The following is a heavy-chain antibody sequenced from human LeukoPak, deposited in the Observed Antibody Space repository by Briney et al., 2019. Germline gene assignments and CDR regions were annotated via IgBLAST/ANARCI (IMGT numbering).Heavy chain of an antibody. CDR3: ARVYWNDHFDY. CDR2: IKQDGSEK. CDR1: GFTFSTYW. Sequence: GGSLRLSCAASGFTFSTYWMSWVRQAPGKGLEWVANIKQDGSEKYYVDSVKGRFTISRDNAKNSLYLQMNSLRAEDTAVYYCARVYWNDHFDYWGQGTLVTVSS. V-gene: IGHV3-7*01. D-gene: IGHD1-1*01. J-gene: IGHJ4*02.